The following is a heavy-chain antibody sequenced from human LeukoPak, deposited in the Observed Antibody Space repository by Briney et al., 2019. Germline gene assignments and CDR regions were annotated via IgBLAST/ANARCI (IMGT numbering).Heavy chain of an antibody. CDR1: GFTFSSYG. V-gene: IGHV3-30*02. CDR3: AKQAHRPEALYYFDY. CDR2: IWYDGSNK. J-gene: IGHJ4*02. Sequence: PGGSLRLSCAASGFTFSSYGMHWVRKAPGKGLEWVAVIWYDGSNKYYADSVKGRFTISRDNSKNTLYLQMNSLRAEDTAVYYCAKQAHRPEALYYFDYWGQGTLVTVSS.